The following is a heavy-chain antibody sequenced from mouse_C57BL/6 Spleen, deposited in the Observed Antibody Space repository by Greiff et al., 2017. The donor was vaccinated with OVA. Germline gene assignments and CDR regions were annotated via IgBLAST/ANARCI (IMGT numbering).Heavy chain of an antibody. CDR3: ARDDYDGFAY. D-gene: IGHD2-4*01. CDR2: ISYSGST. CDR1: GYSITSGYD. Sequence: EVKLMESGPGMVKPSQSLSLTCTVTGYSITSGYDWHWIRHFPGNKLEWMGYISYSGSTNYNPSLKSRISITHDTSKNPFFLKLNSVTTEDTATYYCARDDYDGFAYWGQGTLVTVSA. J-gene: IGHJ3*01. V-gene: IGHV3-1*01.